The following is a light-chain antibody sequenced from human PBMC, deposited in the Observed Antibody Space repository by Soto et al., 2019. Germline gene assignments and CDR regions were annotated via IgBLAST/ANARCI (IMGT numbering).Light chain of an antibody. J-gene: IGLJ2*01. V-gene: IGLV2-11*01. CDR1: SSDVGAYNF. Sequence: QSALTQPPSVSGSPGQSVTISCTGTSSDVGAYNFVSWYQHNPGKAPKLMIFDVSARPSGVPDRFSGSKSANTASLTISGLQTEDEADYYCCSYAGNNIPLFGGGTKLTVL. CDR3: CSYAGNNIPL. CDR2: DVS.